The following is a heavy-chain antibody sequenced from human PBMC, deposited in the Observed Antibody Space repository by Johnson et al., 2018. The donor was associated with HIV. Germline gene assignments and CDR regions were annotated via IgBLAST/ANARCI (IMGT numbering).Heavy chain of an antibody. CDR3: ARGWLFLDAFDI. CDR2: IYSGGST. V-gene: IGHV3-66*01. J-gene: IGHJ3*02. CDR1: GFTVSSNY. D-gene: IGHD3-9*01. Sequence: VQLVESGGGLVQPGGSLRLSCAASGFTVSSNYMTWVRQAPGKGLEWVSVIYSGGSTYYADSVKGRFTISRDNAKNSLYLQMNSLKAEATAVYYCARGWLFLDAFDIWGQRTMVTVSS.